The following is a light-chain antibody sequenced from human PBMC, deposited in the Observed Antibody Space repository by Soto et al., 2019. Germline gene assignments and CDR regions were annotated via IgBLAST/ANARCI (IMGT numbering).Light chain of an antibody. J-gene: IGKJ1*01. CDR2: DTS. CDR1: QSVSSD. CDR3: QQYHIWPSWT. Sequence: EIVMTQSPATLSVSPGERATLSCRASQSVSSDLVWYQQKAGQAPRLLIYDTSTRATDIPARFSGSGSGTDFTLTISSLQSEDFAVYFCQQYHIWPSWTFGQGTKVDIK. V-gene: IGKV3-15*01.